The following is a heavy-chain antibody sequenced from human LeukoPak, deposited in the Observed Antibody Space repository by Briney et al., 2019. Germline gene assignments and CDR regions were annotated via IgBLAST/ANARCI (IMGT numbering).Heavy chain of an antibody. D-gene: IGHD5-24*01. CDR1: GFTVSSNY. V-gene: IGHV3-66*01. Sequence: PGGSLRLSCAASGFTVSSNYMTWVRQAPGKGLEWVSLIYSGDSTYYADSVKGRFTMSRDNSKNTLYLQMNSLSVEDTAVYYCARDGRWLQLAPDAFDIWGQGTMVTVSS. CDR2: IYSGDST. CDR3: ARDGRWLQLAPDAFDI. J-gene: IGHJ3*02.